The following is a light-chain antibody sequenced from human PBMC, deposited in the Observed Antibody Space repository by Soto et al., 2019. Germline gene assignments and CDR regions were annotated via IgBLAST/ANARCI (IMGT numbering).Light chain of an antibody. CDR1: SSDVGGYNY. V-gene: IGLV2-14*01. J-gene: IGLJ2*01. CDR3: SSYTSSFTVV. Sequence: QSVLTQPASVSGSPGQSITISCTGTSSDVGGYNYVSWSQQHPGKAPQLMIYEVSKRPSGVSNRFSGSKSGNTASLTISGLQAEDEADYYCSSYTSSFTVVFGGGTKLTVL. CDR2: EVS.